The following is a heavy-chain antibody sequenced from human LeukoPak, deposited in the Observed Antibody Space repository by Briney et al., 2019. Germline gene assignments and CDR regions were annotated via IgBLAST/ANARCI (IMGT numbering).Heavy chain of an antibody. D-gene: IGHD4-17*01. Sequence: GASVKVSCKASGGTFSSYAISWVRQAPGKGLEWMGGIIPIFGTANYAQKFQGRVTITADKSTSTAYMELSSLRSEDTAVYYCARAHYGDYVLVDYWGQGTLVTVSS. V-gene: IGHV1-69*06. CDR1: GGTFSSYA. CDR2: IIPIFGTA. CDR3: ARAHYGDYVLVDY. J-gene: IGHJ4*02.